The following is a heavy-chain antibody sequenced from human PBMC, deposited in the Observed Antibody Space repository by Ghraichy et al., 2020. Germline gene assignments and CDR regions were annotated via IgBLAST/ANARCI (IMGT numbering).Heavy chain of an antibody. V-gene: IGHV3-23*01. CDR2: ISGSGGGT. CDR1: GFTFSSYA. CDR3: AKDGVWASGEAYYFDY. J-gene: IGHJ4*02. Sequence: GGSLRLSCAASGFTFSSYAMSWVRQAPGKGLEWVSAISGSGGGTYYADSVKGRFTISRDNSRNTLYLQMSSLRAEDTAVYYCAKDGVWASGEAYYFDYWGQGTLVTVSS. D-gene: IGHD3-10*01.